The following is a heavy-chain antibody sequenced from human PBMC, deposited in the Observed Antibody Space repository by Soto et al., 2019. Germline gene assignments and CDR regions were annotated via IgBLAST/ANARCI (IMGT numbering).Heavy chain of an antibody. J-gene: IGHJ4*02. CDR2: ISPSETT. V-gene: IGHV4-34*01. CDR1: GGSFSDNY. CDR3: ATSRWFRKKPEI. D-gene: IGHD2-15*01. Sequence: TLSLTCSASGGSFSDNYWTWFRQPPNKGLEWIGEISPSETTKYIPSLWSRATISLDTSKNQFSLQVTSGTAADTAVYYCATSRWFRKKPEIWGRGTLVTVSS.